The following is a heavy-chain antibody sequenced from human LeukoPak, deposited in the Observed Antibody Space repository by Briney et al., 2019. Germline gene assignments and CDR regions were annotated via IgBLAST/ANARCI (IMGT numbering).Heavy chain of an antibody. J-gene: IGHJ4*02. D-gene: IGHD2-15*01. CDR1: GFTFSSYA. CDR2: ISGSGGST. CDR3: AKAPVTTCRGAFCYPFDY. Sequence: GGSLRLSCAASGFTFSSYAMSWVRQAPGKGLEWVSAISGSGGSTYYADSVKGRFTISRDNSKNTLYLQMNSLRAEDTAVYYCAKAPVTTCRGAFCYPFDYWGLGTLVTVSS. V-gene: IGHV3-23*01.